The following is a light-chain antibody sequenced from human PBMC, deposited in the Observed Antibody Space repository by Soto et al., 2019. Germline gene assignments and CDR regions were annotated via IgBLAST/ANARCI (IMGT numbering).Light chain of an antibody. CDR3: QQYGGSPIT. CDR1: QRISSN. V-gene: IGKV3-20*01. CDR2: GAS. J-gene: IGKJ5*01. Sequence: EIVMTQSPATLSVSPGERATLYCQASQRISSNLAWYQQKPGQAPTLLMSGASNRASGVPVRFSGSGSGTDFTLTITRLEPEDFALYYCQQYGGSPITFGLGTRLEIK.